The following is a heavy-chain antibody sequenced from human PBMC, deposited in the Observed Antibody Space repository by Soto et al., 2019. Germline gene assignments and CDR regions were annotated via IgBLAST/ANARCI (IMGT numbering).Heavy chain of an antibody. CDR3: ATVVYDSSGSGWFDP. Sequence: ASVKVSCKVSGYTLTELSMHWVRQAPGKGLEWMGGFDPEDGETIYAQKFQGRVTMTEDTSTDTAYMELSSLRSEDTAVYYCATVVYDSSGSGWFDPWGQGTLVTVSS. D-gene: IGHD3-22*01. CDR1: GYTLTELS. V-gene: IGHV1-24*01. CDR2: FDPEDGET. J-gene: IGHJ5*02.